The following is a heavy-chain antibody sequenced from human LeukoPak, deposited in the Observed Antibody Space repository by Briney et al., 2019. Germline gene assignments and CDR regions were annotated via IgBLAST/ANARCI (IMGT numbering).Heavy chain of an antibody. V-gene: IGHV1-18*01. J-gene: IGHJ4*02. D-gene: IGHD1-26*01. CDR2: ISVYNGNT. CDR1: GYTLGNYG. Sequence: ASVKASCKADGYTLGNYGICWVRQAPGQGLEWMGWISVYNGNTKYAQKFQGRVTITADTSTSTSYMELRSLTSDDTAVYYCARAPRGTYWDYFDYWGQGTLVTVSS. CDR3: ARAPRGTYWDYFDY.